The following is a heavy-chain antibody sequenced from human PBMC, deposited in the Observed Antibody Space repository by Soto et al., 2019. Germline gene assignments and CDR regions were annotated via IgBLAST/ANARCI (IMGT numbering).Heavy chain of an antibody. CDR1: GGSISSYY. J-gene: IGHJ4*02. CDR3: ARGGGRPDY. Sequence: QVQLQESGPGLVKPSETLSLTCTVSGGSISSYYWSWIRQPPGKGLEWIGYIYYSGSTNYNPSLNSRVPISVDTSKNQFSLQLTSVTAADTAVYSCARGGGRPDYWGQGPLVTVSS. V-gene: IGHV4-59*08. CDR2: IYYSGST. D-gene: IGHD1-26*01.